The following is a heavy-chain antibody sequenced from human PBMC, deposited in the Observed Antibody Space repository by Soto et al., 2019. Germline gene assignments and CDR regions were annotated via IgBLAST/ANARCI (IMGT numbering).Heavy chain of an antibody. CDR2: IYTSGYT. D-gene: IGHD6-19*01. J-gene: IGHJ5*02. CDR3: ARETVAGTDNWFDP. V-gene: IGHV4-4*07. CDR1: GGSISTYY. Sequence: SEPLSLTCTVSGGSISTYYWNWIRQPAGKRLEWLGRIYTSGYTKYNPSLKSRVTMSLDTSKRQFSLKLRSVTAADTAVYYCARETVAGTDNWFDPWGQGILVTVSS.